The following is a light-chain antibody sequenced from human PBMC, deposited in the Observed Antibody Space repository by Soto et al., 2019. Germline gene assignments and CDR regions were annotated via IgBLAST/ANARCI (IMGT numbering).Light chain of an antibody. CDR3: QAFDNSPSASGV. CDR1: SSHLVATYD. J-gene: IGLJ3*02. V-gene: IGLV1-40*01. CDR2: GNS. Sequence: QSVLTQPPSVSGSPGQRVTIACAGISSHLVATYDIHWYQQLPGAAPRLLIYGNSNRPSGVPDRFAGSKSGTSASLAILGLRVEDEGIYYCQAFDNSPSASGVFGGGTKLPVL.